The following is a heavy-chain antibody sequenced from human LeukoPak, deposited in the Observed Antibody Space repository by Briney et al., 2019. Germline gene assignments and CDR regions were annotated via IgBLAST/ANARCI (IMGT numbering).Heavy chain of an antibody. CDR3: ATHCSSTSCYMY. Sequence: GGSLRLSCAASGFTFSSYAMSWVRQAPGKGLEWVAVIWYDGSNKYYADSVKGRFTISRDNPKNTLYLQMNSLRAEDTAVYYCATHCSSTSCYMYWGQGTLVTVSS. D-gene: IGHD2-2*02. V-gene: IGHV3-33*08. CDR2: IWYDGSNK. CDR1: GFTFSSYA. J-gene: IGHJ4*02.